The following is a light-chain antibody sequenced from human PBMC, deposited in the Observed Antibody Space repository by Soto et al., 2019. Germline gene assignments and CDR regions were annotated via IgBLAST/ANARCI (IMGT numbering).Light chain of an antibody. CDR1: QSVDSSY. V-gene: IGKV3-20*01. J-gene: IGKJ2*01. CDR3: QQYGSSSYT. CDR2: GAS. Sequence: EIVLTQSPGTLSLSPGERATLSCRASQSVDSSYLAWYQQKPVQAPRLLIFGASSRATDIPDRFSGSGSGTDFTLTISRLEPEDFAVYYCQQYGSSSYTFGQGTKLQIK.